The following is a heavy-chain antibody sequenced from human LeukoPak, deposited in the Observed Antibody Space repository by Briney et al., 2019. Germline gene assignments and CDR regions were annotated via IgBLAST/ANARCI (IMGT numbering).Heavy chain of an antibody. J-gene: IGHJ4*02. V-gene: IGHV3-48*04. CDR2: ISSSSSTI. Sequence: GGSLRLSCAASGFTFSSYSMNWVRQAPGKGLEWVSYISSSSSTIYYADSVKGRFTISRDNAKNSLYLQMNSLRAEDTAEYYCARVPAGWNFPDYFDYWGQGTLVTVSS. D-gene: IGHD1-7*01. CDR3: ARVPAGWNFPDYFDY. CDR1: GFTFSSYS.